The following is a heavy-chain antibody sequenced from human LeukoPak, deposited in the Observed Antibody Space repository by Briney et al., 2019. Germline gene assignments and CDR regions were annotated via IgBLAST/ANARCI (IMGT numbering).Heavy chain of an antibody. CDR3: AREALYCSGGSCYDY. Sequence: SETLSLTCTVSGGSISSGGYYWSWIRQHPGKGLEWIGSIYYSGSTYYNPSLKIRVIMSVDTSRNQFSLKLTSVTAADTAVYYCAREALYCSGGSCYDYWGQGTLVTVSS. V-gene: IGHV4-39*07. CDR2: IYYSGST. J-gene: IGHJ4*02. CDR1: GGSISSGGYY. D-gene: IGHD2-15*01.